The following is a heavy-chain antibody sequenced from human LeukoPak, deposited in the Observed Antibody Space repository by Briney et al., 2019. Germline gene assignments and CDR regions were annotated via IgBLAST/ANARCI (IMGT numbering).Heavy chain of an antibody. Sequence: SETLSLTCAVYGGSFSGYYWSWIRQPPGKGLEWIGEINHSGSTNYNPSLKSRVTMSVDTSKNQFSLKLSSVTAADTAVYYCARDSSSWYPLADYWGQGTLVTVSS. CDR2: INHSGST. V-gene: IGHV4-34*01. CDR1: GGSFSGYY. J-gene: IGHJ4*02. CDR3: ARDSSSWYPLADY. D-gene: IGHD6-13*01.